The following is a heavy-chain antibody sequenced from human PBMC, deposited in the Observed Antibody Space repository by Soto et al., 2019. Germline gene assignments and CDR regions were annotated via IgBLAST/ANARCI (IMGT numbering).Heavy chain of an antibody. D-gene: IGHD3-22*01. V-gene: IGHV4-34*01. CDR3: ARESDDSSGYYYSQCAFDI. Sequence: SETLSLTCAVYGGSFSGYYWSWIRQPPGKGLEWIGEINHSGSTNYNPSLKSRVTISVDTSKNQFSLKLSSVTAADTAVYYCARESDDSSGYYYSQCAFDIWGQGTMVTVSS. J-gene: IGHJ3*02. CDR2: INHSGST. CDR1: GGSFSGYY.